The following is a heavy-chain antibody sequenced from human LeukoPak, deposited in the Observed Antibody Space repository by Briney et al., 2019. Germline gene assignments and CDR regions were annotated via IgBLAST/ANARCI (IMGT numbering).Heavy chain of an antibody. CDR1: GGSISSYY. CDR2: IYYSGST. Sequence: SETLSLTCTVSGGSISSYYWSWIRQPPGKGLEWIGYIYYSGSTNYNPSLESRVTISVDTSKNQFSLKLSSVTAADTAVYYCARDGRYSYGTFDYWGQGTLVTVSS. J-gene: IGHJ4*02. V-gene: IGHV4-59*01. CDR3: ARDGRYSYGTFDY. D-gene: IGHD5-18*01.